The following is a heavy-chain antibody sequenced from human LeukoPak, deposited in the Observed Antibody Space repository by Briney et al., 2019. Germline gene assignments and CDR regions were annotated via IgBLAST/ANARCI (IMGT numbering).Heavy chain of an antibody. V-gene: IGHV3-48*02. CDR1: GFSFTDYP. CDR2: IRTTAEGAKYA. Sequence: PGGSLRLSCATSGFSFTDYPMNWVRQAPGKGLEWISNIRTTAEGAKYAYYADSVKGRVTISRDNAKNSLYLQMNSLGDEDTAVFYCARDSSGLDLWGQGTLVTVSS. D-gene: IGHD3-3*01. CDR3: ARDSSGLDL. J-gene: IGHJ4*02.